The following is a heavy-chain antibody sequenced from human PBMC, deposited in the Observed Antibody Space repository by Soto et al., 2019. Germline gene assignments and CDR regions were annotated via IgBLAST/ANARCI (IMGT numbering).Heavy chain of an antibody. CDR3: AREGAGTDY. CDR1: GFTVGANY. V-gene: IGHV3-53*04. Sequence: EVQLVESGGGLVQPGGSLRLSVPASGFTVGANYMSGFGQAPGKGLEWASVIYSGGSTYYADSVKGRFTISRHNSKNTLYLQMNSLRAEDTAVYYCAREGAGTDYWGQGTLVTVSS. J-gene: IGHJ4*02. D-gene: IGHD6-19*01. CDR2: IYSGGST.